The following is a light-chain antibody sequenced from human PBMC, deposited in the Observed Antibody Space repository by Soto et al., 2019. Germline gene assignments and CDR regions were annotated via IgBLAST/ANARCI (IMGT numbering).Light chain of an antibody. CDR2: GAS. CDR1: QGISNW. J-gene: IGKJ1*01. Sequence: DIQMTQSPSSVSASAGDRVTITCRASQGISNWLAWYQQKPGKAPKLLIYGASSLQSGVPSRFSGSGSGTDFSLTISSLQPADFATYYCQQYDSFSWTFGQGTKVEIK. CDR3: QQYDSFSWT. V-gene: IGKV1-12*01.